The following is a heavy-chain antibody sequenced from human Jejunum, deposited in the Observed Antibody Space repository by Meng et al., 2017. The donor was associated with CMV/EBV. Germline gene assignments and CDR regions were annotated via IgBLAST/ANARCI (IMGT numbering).Heavy chain of an antibody. Sequence: TASGYTFTNYYMHWVRQAPGQGLEWMGWTNPNNGATNYARKFQGRVTMTRDTSISTAYMELSRLTFDDTAVYYCARRGAREVATIPFDYWGQGTLVTVSS. D-gene: IGHD5-12*01. CDR2: TNPNNGAT. V-gene: IGHV1-2*02. J-gene: IGHJ4*02. CDR3: ARRGAREVATIPFDY. CDR1: GYTFTNYY.